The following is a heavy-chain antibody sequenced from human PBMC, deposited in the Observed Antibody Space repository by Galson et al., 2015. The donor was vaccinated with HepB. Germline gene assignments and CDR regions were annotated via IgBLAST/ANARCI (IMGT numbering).Heavy chain of an antibody. CDR2: INAGNGNT. CDR1: GYTFTSYA. D-gene: IGHD2-15*01. CDR3: ASCSGGSCYYYGMDV. V-gene: IGHV1-3*01. Sequence: SVKVSCKASGYTFTSYAMHWVRQAPGQRLEWMGWINAGNGNTKYSQKFQGRVTITRDTSASTAYMELSSLRSEDTAVYYCASCSGGSCYYYGMDVWGQGTTVTVSS. J-gene: IGHJ6*02.